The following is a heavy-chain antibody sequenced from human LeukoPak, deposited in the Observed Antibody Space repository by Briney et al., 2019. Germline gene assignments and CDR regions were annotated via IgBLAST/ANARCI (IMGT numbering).Heavy chain of an antibody. V-gene: IGHV3-48*03. Sequence: PGGSLRLSCTASGFTFSYYEMNWVRQAPGKGLEWISYISSSDSTIYYADSVKGRFTISRDNAKNSLYLQMSNLRTEDTALYYCARDVGYFGSGTYPDYFDYWGQGTLVTVSS. D-gene: IGHD3-10*01. CDR1: GFTFSYYE. CDR2: ISSSDSTI. CDR3: ARDVGYFGSGTYPDYFDY. J-gene: IGHJ4*02.